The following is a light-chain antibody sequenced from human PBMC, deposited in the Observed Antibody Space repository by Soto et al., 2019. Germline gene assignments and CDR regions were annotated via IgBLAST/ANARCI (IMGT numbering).Light chain of an antibody. CDR2: VAS. CDR3: QQYATAPIT. V-gene: IGKV3-20*01. Sequence: ETVMTQSPGTLSVSLGERATLSCRASQTVRNNYLAWYQQKPGQAPRLLIYVASVRATGIPDRFSGSGSGADFTLTISRLEPEDFAIYYCQQYATAPITFGQGTRLEIK. CDR1: QTVRNNY. J-gene: IGKJ5*01.